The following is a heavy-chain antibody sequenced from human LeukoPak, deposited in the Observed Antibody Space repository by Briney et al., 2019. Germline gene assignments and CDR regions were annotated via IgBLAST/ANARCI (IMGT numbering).Heavy chain of an antibody. CDR3: ARVPATYYYYYYMDV. Sequence: ASVKVSCKASGYTFTSYGISWVRQAPGQGLEWMGWISAYNGNTNYAQKFQGRVTMTTDTSTSTAYMELRSLRSDDTAVYYCARVPATYYYYYYMDVWGKGTTVTVSS. J-gene: IGHJ6*03. V-gene: IGHV1-18*01. CDR2: ISAYNGNT. CDR1: GYTFTSYG.